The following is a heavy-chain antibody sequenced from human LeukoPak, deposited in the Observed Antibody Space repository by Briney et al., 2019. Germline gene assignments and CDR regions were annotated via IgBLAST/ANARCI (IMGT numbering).Heavy chain of an antibody. CDR1: GFTFRSYG. CDR3: ARVPRYYYAGMDV. D-gene: IGHD3-10*01. V-gene: IGHV3-21*01. J-gene: IGHJ6*02. Sequence: PGGSLRLSCEASGFTFRSYGVHWVRQAPGKGLEWVSSISWSGSYIYYADSVKGRCTISRDDAKSSLYLEMTSLRAEDTAVYYCARVPRYYYAGMDVWGQGTTVTVSS. CDR2: ISWSGSYI.